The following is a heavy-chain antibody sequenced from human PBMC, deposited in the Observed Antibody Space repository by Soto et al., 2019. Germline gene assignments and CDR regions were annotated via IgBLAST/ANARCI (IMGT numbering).Heavy chain of an antibody. CDR3: AKALTSLRYSGSRLSDLDY. CDR2: ISGRGDST. J-gene: IGHJ4*02. CDR1: GFTFSSYA. Sequence: EVQVLESGGGLVQPGGSLRLSCAASGFTFSSYAMSWVRQAPGKGLEWVSAISGRGDSTYYADSVKGRFTISRDNSKNTLYLQMNSLRAEDTAVYFCAKALTSLRYSGSRLSDLDYWGQGTLVTVSS. V-gene: IGHV3-23*01. D-gene: IGHD1-26*01.